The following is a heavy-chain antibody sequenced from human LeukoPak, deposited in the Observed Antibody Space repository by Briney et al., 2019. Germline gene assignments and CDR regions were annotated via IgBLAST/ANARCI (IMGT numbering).Heavy chain of an antibody. CDR1: GFTFSSYW. CDR3: ARHRSRTAAPFDY. D-gene: IGHD2-2*01. CDR2: INHSGST. Sequence: GSLRLSCAASGFTFSSYWMHWIRQPPGKGLEWIGEINHSGSTNYNPSLKSRVTISVDTSKNQFSLKLSSVTAADTAVYYCARHRSRTAAPFDYWGQGTLVTVSS. V-gene: IGHV4-34*01. J-gene: IGHJ4*02.